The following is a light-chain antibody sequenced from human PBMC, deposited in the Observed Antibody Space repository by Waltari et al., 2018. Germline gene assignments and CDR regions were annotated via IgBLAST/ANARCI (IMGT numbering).Light chain of an antibody. Sequence: QSALTQPPSASGSPGQSVTIPCTGTRRDVGGYNYVSWYQQHPGKAPKLMIYEVSTRPSGVPDRFSGSKSGNTASLTVSGLQAEDEADYYCSSYAGSNNWVFGGGTKLTVL. V-gene: IGLV2-8*01. CDR2: EVS. CDR3: SSYAGSNNWV. CDR1: RRDVGGYNY. J-gene: IGLJ3*02.